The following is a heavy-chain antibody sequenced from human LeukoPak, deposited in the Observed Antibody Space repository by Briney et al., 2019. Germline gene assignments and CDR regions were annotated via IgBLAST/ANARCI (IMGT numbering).Heavy chain of an antibody. CDR1: GFTFSSYA. V-gene: IGHV3-64D*09. CDR3: VKAGYDYVWGSYAFDI. J-gene: IGHJ3*02. CDR2: IRNNGGST. Sequence: GGSLTLSCSASGFTFSSYAMHWVRQAPGKGLEYVSAIRNNGGSTYYADSVKGRFTISRDNSKSTLYLQMSSLRVEDTAVYYCVKAGYDYVWGSYAFDIWGQGTMVTVSS. D-gene: IGHD3-16*01.